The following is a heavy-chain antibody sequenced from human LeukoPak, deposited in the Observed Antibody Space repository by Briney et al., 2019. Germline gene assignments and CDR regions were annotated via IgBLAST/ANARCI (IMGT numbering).Heavy chain of an antibody. CDR1: GFTFSSYW. CDR2: INSDGSST. V-gene: IGHV3-74*01. Sequence: GGSQRLSCAASGFTFSSYWMHWVRQAPGKGLVWVSRINSDGSSTSYADSVKGRFTISRDNAKNTLYLQMNSLRAEDTAVYYCARVLGYCRGGSCYSLGYWGQGTLVTVSS. CDR3: ARVLGYCRGGSCYSLGY. J-gene: IGHJ4*02. D-gene: IGHD2-15*01.